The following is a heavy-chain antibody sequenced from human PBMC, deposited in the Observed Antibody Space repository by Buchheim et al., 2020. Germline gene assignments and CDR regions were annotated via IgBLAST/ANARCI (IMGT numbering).Heavy chain of an antibody. CDR2: IYYSGST. D-gene: IGHD3-10*01. CDR3: ARQESYYGSGSYVYYYYYYGMDV. J-gene: IGHJ6*02. V-gene: IGHV4-39*01. CDR1: GGSISSSSYY. Sequence: QLQLQESGPGLVKPSETLSLTCTVSGGSISSSSYYWGWIRQPPGKGLEWIGSIYYSGSTYYNPSLKSRVTISVDTSKNQFSLKLSSVTAADTAVYYCARQESYYGSGSYVYYYYYYGMDVWGQGTT.